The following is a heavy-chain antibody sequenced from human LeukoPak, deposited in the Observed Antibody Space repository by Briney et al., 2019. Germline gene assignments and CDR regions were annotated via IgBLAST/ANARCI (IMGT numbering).Heavy chain of an antibody. CDR2: ISSSGSTI. CDR3: AREERDGYNYYWYFDL. J-gene: IGHJ2*01. D-gene: IGHD5-24*01. V-gene: IGHV3-11*04. CDR1: GFTFSDYY. Sequence: GGSLRLSCAASGFTFSDYYMSWIRQAPGKGLEWVSYISSSGSTIYYADSVKGRFTISRDNAKNSLYLQMNSLRAEDTAVYYCAREERDGYNYYWYFDLWGRGTLVTVSS.